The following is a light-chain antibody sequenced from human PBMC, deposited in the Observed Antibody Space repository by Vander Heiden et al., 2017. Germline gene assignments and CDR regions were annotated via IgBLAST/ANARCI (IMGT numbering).Light chain of an antibody. CDR1: QSVSSY. CDR2: EAS. CDR3: QHRSGWLPGT. Sequence: EIVFTQSPATLSLSPGVGATLSCRASQSVSSYLAWYQHKPGQAPRLLIYEASNRATGIPARFSGTGSGTDFTLTISSLEPEDFAVYYCQHRSGWLPGTFGQGTKVEIK. V-gene: IGKV3-11*01. J-gene: IGKJ1*01.